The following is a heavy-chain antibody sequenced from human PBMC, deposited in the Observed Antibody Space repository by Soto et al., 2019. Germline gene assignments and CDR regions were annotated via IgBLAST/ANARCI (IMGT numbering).Heavy chain of an antibody. CDR2: ISNDGSNK. CDR3: AKGFANYWASDY. D-gene: IGHD1-7*01. CDR1: GFSVSTYG. J-gene: IGHJ4*02. Sequence: QVHLVESGGGVVQPGRSLRLSCAASGFSVSTYGMHWVRQAPGKGLEWVAFISNDGSNKYYADSVKGRFTISRDNSMNSLDLQMNSLRAEDTAVYYWAKGFANYWASDYWGQGTLVTVSS. V-gene: IGHV3-30*18.